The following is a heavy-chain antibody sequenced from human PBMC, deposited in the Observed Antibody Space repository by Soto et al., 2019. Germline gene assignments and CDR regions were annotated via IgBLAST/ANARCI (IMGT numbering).Heavy chain of an antibody. V-gene: IGHV1-3*05. D-gene: IGHD2-21*02. CDR2: INDGNGNT. CDR3: ARSIVVVTALDY. CDR1: GYTFTSYA. J-gene: IGHJ4*02. Sequence: QVQLVQSGAEEKKPGASVKVSCKASGYTFTSYAMHWVRQAPGQRLEWMGWINDGNGNTKYSQKFQGRVTITRDTSVSTAYIELSSVRSEDTAVFYCARSIVVVTALDYWGQGTLVTVSS.